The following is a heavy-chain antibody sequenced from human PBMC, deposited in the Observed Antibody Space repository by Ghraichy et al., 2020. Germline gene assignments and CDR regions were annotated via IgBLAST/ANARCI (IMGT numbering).Heavy chain of an antibody. J-gene: IGHJ4*02. D-gene: IGHD5-18*01. CDR3: AFRGYSVNVY. V-gene: IGHV3-23*01. Sequence: GGSLRLSCAASGFTFSSYAMSWVRQAPGKGLEWVSGITGSGGGTSYADSVKGRFTISRDNPKNTLYLQMNSLRAEDTALYYCAFRGYSVNVYWGQGTLVTVSS. CDR1: GFTFSSYA. CDR2: ITGSGGGT.